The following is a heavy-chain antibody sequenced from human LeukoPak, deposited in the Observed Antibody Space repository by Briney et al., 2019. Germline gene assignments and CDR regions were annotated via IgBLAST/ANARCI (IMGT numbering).Heavy chain of an antibody. Sequence: PSETLSLTCTVSGGSISSGGYYWSWIRQHPGKGLEWIAYIYYSGSTYCNPSLKSRVTISVDTSKNQFSLKLSSVTAADTAVYYCAREHGVLLWFGELWGAFDIWGQGTMVTVSS. CDR2: IYYSGST. CDR1: GGSISSGGYY. J-gene: IGHJ3*02. V-gene: IGHV4-31*03. D-gene: IGHD3-10*01. CDR3: AREHGVLLWFGELWGAFDI.